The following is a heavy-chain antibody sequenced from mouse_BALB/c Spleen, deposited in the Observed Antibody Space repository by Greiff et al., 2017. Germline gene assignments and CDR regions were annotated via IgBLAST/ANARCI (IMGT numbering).Heavy chain of an antibody. D-gene: IGHD3-3*01. CDR3: TREGDGSYFDY. Sequence: VQLQQSGAELVKPGASVKLSCKASGYTFTSYYMYWVKQRPGQGLEWIGEINPSNGGTNFNEKFKSKATLTVDKSSSTAYMQLSSLTSEDSAVYYCTREGDGSYFDYWGQGTTRTVSS. V-gene: IGHV1S81*02. J-gene: IGHJ2*01. CDR1: GYTFTSYY. CDR2: INPSNGGT.